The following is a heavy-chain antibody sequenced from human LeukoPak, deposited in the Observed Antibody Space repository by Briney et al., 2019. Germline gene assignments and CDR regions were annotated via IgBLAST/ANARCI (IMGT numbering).Heavy chain of an antibody. CDR3: ARDAAYYYGSGSYRGGWFDP. D-gene: IGHD3-10*01. V-gene: IGHV1-2*02. J-gene: IGHJ5*02. CDR2: INPNSGGT. Sequence: ASVKVSCKASGYTFTGYYMHWVRQAPGQGLEWMGCINPNSGGTNYALKFQGRVTMTRDASISTAYMELSRLRSDDTAVYYCARDAAYYYGSGSYRGGWFDPWGQGTLVTVSS. CDR1: GYTFTGYY.